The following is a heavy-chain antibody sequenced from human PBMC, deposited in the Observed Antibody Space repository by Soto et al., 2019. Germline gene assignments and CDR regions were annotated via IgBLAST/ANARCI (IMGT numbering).Heavy chain of an antibody. D-gene: IGHD1-26*01. CDR3: ARAIATYYSWFDP. CDR2: INTGKGDT. Sequence: ASVKVSCKASGYTFTNYAIHWVRQAPGQRLEWMGWINTGKGDTKYSQKFQDRVTITRDTSASTAYMELNSLRCEDTAVYYCARAIATYYSWFDPWGQGTLVTAPQ. V-gene: IGHV1-3*04. CDR1: GYTFTNYA. J-gene: IGHJ5*02.